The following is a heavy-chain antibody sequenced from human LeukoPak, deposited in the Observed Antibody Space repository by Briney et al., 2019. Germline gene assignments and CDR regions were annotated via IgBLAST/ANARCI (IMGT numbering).Heavy chain of an antibody. D-gene: IGHD3-10*01. V-gene: IGHV3-15*01. CDR2: IKRKTDGGTA. Sequence: GGSLRLSCAASGFTFSNAWMNWVRQALGKGLEWVGRIKRKTDGGTADYAAPVKGRFTISRDDSKNTLYLQMNSLKTEDTAVYYCTTGRGDYWGQGALVTVSS. J-gene: IGHJ4*02. CDR3: TTGRGDY. CDR1: GFTFSNAW.